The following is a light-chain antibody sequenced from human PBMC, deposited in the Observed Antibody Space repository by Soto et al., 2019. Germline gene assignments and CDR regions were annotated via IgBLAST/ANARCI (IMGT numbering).Light chain of an antibody. V-gene: IGLV2-14*01. J-gene: IGLJ2*01. CDR2: DVS. Sequence: QSALTQPASVSGSPGQSITISCTGTSSDVGGYNYVSWYQQHPGKAPKLMIYDVSNRPSGVSNRFSGSKSGNTASLTFSGLQAEDEADYYCSSYTSSSTLEAVFGGGTKVTVL. CDR1: SSDVGGYNY. CDR3: SSYTSSSTLEAV.